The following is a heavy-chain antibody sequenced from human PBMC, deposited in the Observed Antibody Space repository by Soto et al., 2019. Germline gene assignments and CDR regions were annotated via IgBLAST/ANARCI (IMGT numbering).Heavy chain of an antibody. J-gene: IGHJ3*02. CDR3: ARGDYYDSSGPFSDAFDI. V-gene: IGHV3-7*04. CDR2: IKPDGGEK. D-gene: IGHD3-22*01. CDR1: GFTFSNYW. Sequence: PGGSLRLSCAASGFTFSNYWMSWVRQAPGKGLEWVANIKPDGGEKWYVDSVKGRFAISRDNAKNSLFLQMNSLRAEDTAVYYCARGDYYDSSGPFSDAFDIWGQGTMVTVSS.